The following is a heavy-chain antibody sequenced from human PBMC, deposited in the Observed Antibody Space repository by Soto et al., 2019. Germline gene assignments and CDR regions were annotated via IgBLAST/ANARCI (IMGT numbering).Heavy chain of an antibody. Sequence: ASVNGSCNSSGYTFTGSYMNCVRQATGQGLECMGWMNPNSGNTGYAQKFQGRVTMTRNTSISTAYMELSSLRSEDTAVYYCARVLVGSYYYGSGRGSKFDPWGQVTLVTVSS. CDR3: ARVLVGSYYYGSGRGSKFDP. CDR2: MNPNSGNT. J-gene: IGHJ5*02. V-gene: IGHV1-8*01. CDR1: GYTFTGSY. D-gene: IGHD3-10*01.